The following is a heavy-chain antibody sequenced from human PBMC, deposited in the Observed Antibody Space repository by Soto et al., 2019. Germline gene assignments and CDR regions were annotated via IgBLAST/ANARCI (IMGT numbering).Heavy chain of an antibody. CDR2: IGTAGDT. CDR1: GLTFSGFD. Sequence: GGSLRLSCEASGLTFSGFDMHCVRQPTGKGLEWVSTIGTAGDTYYAVSVKGRFTISRDNAKNSLSLQMNSLRAGDTAVYFCARGQGVGANFFDSWGQGTQVTVSS. J-gene: IGHJ4*02. D-gene: IGHD3-10*01. CDR3: ARGQGVGANFFDS. V-gene: IGHV3-13*01.